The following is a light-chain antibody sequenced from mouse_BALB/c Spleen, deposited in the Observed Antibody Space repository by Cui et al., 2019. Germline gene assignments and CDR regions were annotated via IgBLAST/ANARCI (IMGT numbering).Light chain of an antibody. J-gene: IGKJ4*01. Sequence: EIVMTQTKKYRSTSAGDRVSVTCKASQNVGTNVAWYQQKPGQSPKALIYSASYRYSGVPDRFTGSGSGTDFTLTISNVQSEDLAEYFCQQYNSYPFTFGSGTKLEIK. CDR3: QQYNSYPFT. V-gene: IGKV6-15*01. CDR2: SAS. CDR1: QNVGTN.